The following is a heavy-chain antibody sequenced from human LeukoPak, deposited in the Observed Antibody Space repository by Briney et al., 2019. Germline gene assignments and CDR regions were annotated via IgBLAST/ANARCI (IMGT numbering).Heavy chain of an antibody. CDR1: GGSISSGSYY. CDR2: IYTSGST. J-gene: IGHJ6*03. V-gene: IGHV4-61*02. CDR3: ARGAGRYYYYMDV. D-gene: IGHD6-13*01. Sequence: SETLSLTCTVSGGSISSGSYYWSWIRQPAGKGLEWIGRIYTSGSTNYNPSLKSRVTISVDTSKNQFSLKLSSVTATDTAVYYCARGAGRYYYYMDVWGKGTTVTVSS.